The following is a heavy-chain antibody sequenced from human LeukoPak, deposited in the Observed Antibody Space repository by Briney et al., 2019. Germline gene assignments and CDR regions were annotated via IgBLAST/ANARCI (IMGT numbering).Heavy chain of an antibody. J-gene: IGHJ4*02. CDR3: ARTYDYVWGSYRYTPGSFDY. Sequence: ASAKVSCKASGYTFTGYYMHWVRQAPGQGLEWMGWINPNSGGTNYAQKFQGRVTMTRDTSISTAYMELSRLRSDDTAVYYCARTYDYVWGSYRYTPGSFDYWGQGTLVTVSS. V-gene: IGHV1-2*02. CDR1: GYTFTGYY. D-gene: IGHD3-16*02. CDR2: INPNSGGT.